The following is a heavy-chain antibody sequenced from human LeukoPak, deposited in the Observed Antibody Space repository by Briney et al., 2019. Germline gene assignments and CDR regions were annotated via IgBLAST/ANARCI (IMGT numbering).Heavy chain of an antibody. CDR1: GGTFSSYA. Sequence: SVKVSCKASGGTFSSYAISWVRQAPGQGLEWMGRIIPILGIANYAQKFQGRVTITADKSTSTAYMELSSLRSEDTALYYCARLGGYYDSSGYYAYDDAFDIWGQGTMVTVSS. J-gene: IGHJ3*02. CDR2: IIPILGIA. CDR3: ARLGGYYDSSGYYAYDDAFDI. D-gene: IGHD3-22*01. V-gene: IGHV1-69*04.